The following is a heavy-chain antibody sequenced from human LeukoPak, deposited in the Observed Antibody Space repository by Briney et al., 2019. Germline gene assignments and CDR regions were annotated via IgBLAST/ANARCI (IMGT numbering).Heavy chain of an antibody. D-gene: IGHD3-16*01. CDR2: ISSDGSST. CDR1: GFTLSSYW. CDR3: ARNRGSGFDY. Sequence: GGSLRLSCAASGFTLSSYWMYWVRQASGKGLVCVSRISSDGSSTIYTDSVKGRFTISRDNANNTLYLQMNSLRAEDTAVYFCARNRGSGFDYWGQGTLVTVSS. V-gene: IGHV3-74*01. J-gene: IGHJ4*01.